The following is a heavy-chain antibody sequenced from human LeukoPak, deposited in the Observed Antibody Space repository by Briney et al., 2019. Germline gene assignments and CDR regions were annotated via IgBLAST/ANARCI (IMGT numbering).Heavy chain of an antibody. D-gene: IGHD1-7*01. CDR3: ALRELRQPYYYYGMDV. Sequence: GASVKVSCKVSGYTLTELSMHCVRQAPGKGLEWMGGFDPEDGETIYAQKFQGRVTMAEDTSTDTAYMELSSLRSEDTAVYYCALRELRQPYYYYGMDVWGQGTTVTVSS. V-gene: IGHV1-24*01. CDR1: GYTLTELS. CDR2: FDPEDGET. J-gene: IGHJ6*02.